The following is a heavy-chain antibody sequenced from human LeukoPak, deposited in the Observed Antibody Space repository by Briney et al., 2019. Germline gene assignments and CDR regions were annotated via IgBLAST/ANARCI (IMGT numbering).Heavy chain of an antibody. J-gene: IGHJ4*02. V-gene: IGHV1-18*01. D-gene: IGHD6-13*01. CDR1: GYTFTSYG. CDR3: ARGRGIAAAGPGGY. Sequence: ASVKVSCKASGYTFTSYGISWVRQAPGQGLEWMGWISAYNGNTNYAQKLQGRVTMTRNTSISTAYMELSSLRSEDTAVYYCARGRGIAAAGPGGYWGQGTLVTVSS. CDR2: ISAYNGNT.